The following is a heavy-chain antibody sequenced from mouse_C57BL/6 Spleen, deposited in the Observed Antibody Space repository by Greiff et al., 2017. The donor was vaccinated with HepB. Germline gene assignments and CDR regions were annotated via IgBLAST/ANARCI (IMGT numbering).Heavy chain of an antibody. V-gene: IGHV5-4*01. Sequence: EVQGVESGGGLVKPGGSLKLSCAASGFTFSSYAMSWVRQTPERRLEWVATISDGGSYTYYPDNVKGRFTISRDNAKNNLYLQMSHLKSEDTAMYYCYSSGYVGAYWGQGTLVTVSA. J-gene: IGHJ3*01. CDR3: YSSGYVGAY. CDR1: GFTFSSYA. D-gene: IGHD3-2*02. CDR2: ISDGGSYT.